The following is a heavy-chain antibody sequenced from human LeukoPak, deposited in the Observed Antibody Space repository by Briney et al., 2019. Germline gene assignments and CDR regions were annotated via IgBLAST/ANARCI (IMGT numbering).Heavy chain of an antibody. V-gene: IGHV3-23*01. J-gene: IGHJ4*02. CDR3: AKPARTDYADY. D-gene: IGHD1-14*01. Sequence: GGSLRLSCAASGFTFSSYSMNWVRQAPGKGLEWVSAISGSGGRTHYADSVKGRFTISRDNSKNTLYLQMNSLRAEDTAVYYCAKPARTDYADYWGQGTLVTVSS. CDR1: GFTFSSYS. CDR2: ISGSGGRT.